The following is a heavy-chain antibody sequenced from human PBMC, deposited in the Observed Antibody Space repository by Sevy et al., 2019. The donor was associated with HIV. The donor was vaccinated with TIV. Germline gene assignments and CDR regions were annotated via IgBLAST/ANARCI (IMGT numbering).Heavy chain of an antibody. J-gene: IGHJ4*02. CDR1: GLTFSNYA. Sequence: GGSLRLSCAASGLTFSNYAIHWVRKAPGKGLEWVAVISYDGSNKDYADSVKGRFAISRDNSKNTLDLPMNSLRVEDTAVYYCARASHMITFGGVIVIDGIDYWGQGTLVTVSS. CDR3: ARASHMITFGGVIVIDGIDY. CDR2: ISYDGSNK. D-gene: IGHD3-16*02. V-gene: IGHV3-30*09.